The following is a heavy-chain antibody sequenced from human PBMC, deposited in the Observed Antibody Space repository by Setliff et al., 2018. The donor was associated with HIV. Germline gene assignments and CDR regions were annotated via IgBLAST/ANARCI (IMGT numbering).Heavy chain of an antibody. Sequence: SETLSLTCAVIGGSFTNYCWSWIRQSPGKGLEWIGELNQSGRTKYNPSLKSRVTMSVDTSKNQFSLKLNSVTAADTAMYYGERGGHSSGYGIELWGQGTLVTVSS. CDR3: ERGGHSSGYGIEL. V-gene: IGHV4-34*01. CDR2: LNQSGRT. D-gene: IGHD5-12*01. J-gene: IGHJ4*02. CDR1: GGSFTNYC.